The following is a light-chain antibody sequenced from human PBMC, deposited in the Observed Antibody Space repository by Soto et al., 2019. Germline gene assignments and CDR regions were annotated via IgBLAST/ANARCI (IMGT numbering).Light chain of an antibody. CDR1: QSVSSSY. CDR2: GES. J-gene: IGKJ3*01. V-gene: IGKV3-20*01. Sequence: EIVLTQSPGTLSLSPGERATLSCRASQSVSSSYLAWYQQKPGQAPRLLIYGESSRATGIPDRFSGSGSGTDFTLTISRLEPEDFAVYYCQQYGSAFTFGPGTKFDIK. CDR3: QQYGSAFT.